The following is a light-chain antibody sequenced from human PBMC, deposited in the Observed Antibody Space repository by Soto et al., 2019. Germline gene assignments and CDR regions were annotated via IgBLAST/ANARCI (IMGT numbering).Light chain of an antibody. CDR2: GAS. Sequence: EIVLTQSPGTLSLSPGERATLSCRASQSVSSNYLAWYLQRPGQAPRLLIYGASYRATGIPDRFSGSGSGIDFTLTISRLEPEDFAVFYCQQYHNSPATFGQGTKVEIK. CDR1: QSVSSNY. J-gene: IGKJ1*01. V-gene: IGKV3-20*01. CDR3: QQYHNSPAT.